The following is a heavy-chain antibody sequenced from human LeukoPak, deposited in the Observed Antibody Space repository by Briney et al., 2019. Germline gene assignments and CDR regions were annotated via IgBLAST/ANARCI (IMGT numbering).Heavy chain of an antibody. J-gene: IGHJ4*02. CDR3: ARATFQLWAPFDY. D-gene: IGHD5-18*01. V-gene: IGHV4-59*01. CDR1: GGSISSYY. Sequence: SETLSLTCTVSGGSISSYYWSWIRQPPGKGLEWIGYIYYSGSTNYNPSLKSRVTISVDTSKNQFSLKLSSVTAADTAVYYCARATFQLWAPFDYWGQGTLATVSS. CDR2: IYYSGST.